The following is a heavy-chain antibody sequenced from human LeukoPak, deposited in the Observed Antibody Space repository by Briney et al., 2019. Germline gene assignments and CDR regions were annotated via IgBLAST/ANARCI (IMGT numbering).Heavy chain of an antibody. Sequence: GGSMRPSCATSGFTFSSYSFDWVRQAPGKGLEWVSYIDRRSETMYYARSVRGRFTISRDNAKNSLYLQMDSLGVEDTAVYYCARDFTSGLYPFDYWGPGTLVTVSS. J-gene: IGHJ4*02. CDR2: IDRRSETM. D-gene: IGHD2-8*01. V-gene: IGHV3-48*01. CDR1: GFTFSSYS. CDR3: ARDFTSGLYPFDY.